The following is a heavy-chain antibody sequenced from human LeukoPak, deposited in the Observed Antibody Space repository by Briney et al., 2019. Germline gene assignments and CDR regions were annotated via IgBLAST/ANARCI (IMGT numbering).Heavy chain of an antibody. D-gene: IGHD3-22*01. Sequence: GGSLRLSCAASGFTFSSYGMHWVRQAPGKGLEWVAVIWYDGSNKYYADSVKGRFTISRDNSKNTLYLQMNSLRAEDTAVYYCARGGGYCDSSGYYPGPHDAFDIWGQGTMVTVSS. CDR3: ARGGGYCDSSGYYPGPHDAFDI. CDR1: GFTFSSYG. V-gene: IGHV3-33*01. J-gene: IGHJ3*02. CDR2: IWYDGSNK.